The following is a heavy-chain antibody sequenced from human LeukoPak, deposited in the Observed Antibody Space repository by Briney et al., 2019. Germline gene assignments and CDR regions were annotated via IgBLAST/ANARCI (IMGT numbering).Heavy chain of an antibody. CDR2: ISSSSSYI. D-gene: IGHD6-19*01. Sequence: GGSLRLSCAASGFTFSSYSMNWVRQAPGKGLEWVSSISSSSSYIYYADSVKGRFTISRDNAKNSLYLQMNSLRAEDTAVYYCARDPSSSGWYSDYWGQGTLVTVSS. CDR1: GFTFSSYS. V-gene: IGHV3-21*04. J-gene: IGHJ4*02. CDR3: ARDPSSSGWYSDY.